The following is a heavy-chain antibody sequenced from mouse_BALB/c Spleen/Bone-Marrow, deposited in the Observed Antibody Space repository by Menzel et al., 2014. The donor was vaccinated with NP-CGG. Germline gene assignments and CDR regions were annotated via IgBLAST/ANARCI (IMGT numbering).Heavy chain of an antibody. CDR2: ISNKANGYTT. CDR3: ARDENYDIYWYFDV. D-gene: IGHD1-1*01. J-gene: IGHJ1*01. V-gene: IGHV7-3*02. Sequence: EVKLMESGGGLVQPGGSLRLSCATSGFTFTDYYMSWVRQTPGKALEWLGFISNKANGYTTDYSVSVKVRFTISRDNSQSILYLRMNTLRAEDSATYYCARDENYDIYWYFDVWGAGTTVTVSS. CDR1: GFTFTDYY.